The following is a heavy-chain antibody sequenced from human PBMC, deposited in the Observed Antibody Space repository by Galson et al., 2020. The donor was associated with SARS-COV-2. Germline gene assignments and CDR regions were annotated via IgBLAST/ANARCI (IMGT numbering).Heavy chain of an antibody. CDR2: IRYDGSNK. V-gene: IGHV3-30*02. D-gene: IGHD2-2*02. J-gene: IGHJ4*02. Sequence: GESLKISCAASGFTFSSYGMHWVRQAPGKGLEWVAFIRYDGSNKYYADSVKGRFTISRDNSKNPLYLQMNSLRAEDTAVYYCAKDERRGYCSSTSCYTFDYWGQGTLVTVSS. CDR1: GFTFSSYG. CDR3: AKDERRGYCSSTSCYTFDY.